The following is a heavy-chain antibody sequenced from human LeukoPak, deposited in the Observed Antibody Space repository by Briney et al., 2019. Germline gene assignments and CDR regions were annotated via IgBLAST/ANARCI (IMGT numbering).Heavy chain of an antibody. CDR2: ISYDGSNK. V-gene: IGHV3-30*03. CDR3: ATLSSGPFDY. CDR1: GFTFSSYG. J-gene: IGHJ4*02. Sequence: GGSLRLSCAASGFTFSSYGMHWVRQAPGKGLEWVAVISYDGSNKYYADSVKGRFTISRDNSKNTLYLQMNRLRAEDTAVYYCATLSSGPFDYWGQGTLVTVSS. D-gene: IGHD6-19*01.